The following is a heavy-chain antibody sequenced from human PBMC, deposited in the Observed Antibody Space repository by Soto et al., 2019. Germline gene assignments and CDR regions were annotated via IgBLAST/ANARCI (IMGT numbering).Heavy chain of an antibody. CDR3: AKANGDFDY. Sequence: QVQLVQSGAEVKKPGASVKVSCKASGYTFTSYDINWVRQATGQGLEWMGWMNLNSGYTGYAQKFQGRVTMTRENSLRTAFMELSSLRSEDTAVYYCAKANGDFDYWGQGTLVTVSS. CDR2: MNLNSGYT. J-gene: IGHJ4*02. V-gene: IGHV1-8*01. D-gene: IGHD4-17*01. CDR1: GYTFTSYD.